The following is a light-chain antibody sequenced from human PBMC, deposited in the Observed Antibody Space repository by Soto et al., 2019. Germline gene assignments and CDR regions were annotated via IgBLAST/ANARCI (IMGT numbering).Light chain of an antibody. V-gene: IGLV2-14*01. CDR1: SSDVGGYNC. CDR3: SSYTRSSFDV. Sequence: QSALTQPASVSGSPGQSITISCTGTSSDVGGYNCVSWYQQHPGKAPKLMIYDVSNRPSGVSDRFSASKSGNTASLTSSGLQAEDEADYYCSSYTRSSFDVFGTGTKLTVL. J-gene: IGLJ1*01. CDR2: DVS.